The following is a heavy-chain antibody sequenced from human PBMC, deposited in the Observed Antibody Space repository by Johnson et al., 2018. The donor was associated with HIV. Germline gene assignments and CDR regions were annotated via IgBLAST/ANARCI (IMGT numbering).Heavy chain of an antibody. V-gene: IGHV3-11*05. CDR3: ARVWGYGGNSMSPIAFDI. Sequence: QVQLVESGGGMVKPGGSLRLSCAASGFTFSDYYMSWIRQAPGKGLEWVSNISRSNSYYADSVKGRFTISRNTSKTTLYLQMNSLRAEETAVYYCARVWGYGGNSMSPIAFDIWGQGTMVTVSS. J-gene: IGHJ3*02. CDR2: ISRSNS. D-gene: IGHD4-23*01. CDR1: GFTFSDYY.